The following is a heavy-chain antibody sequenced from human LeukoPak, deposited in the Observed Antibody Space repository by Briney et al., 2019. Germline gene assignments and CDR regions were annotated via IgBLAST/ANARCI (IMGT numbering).Heavy chain of an antibody. CDR1: GYTFTSYY. J-gene: IGHJ3*02. CDR3: ASGSYSSGWYGDAFDI. CDR2: INPSGGST. D-gene: IGHD6-19*01. V-gene: IGHV1-46*01. Sequence: RASVKVSCKASGYTFTSYYMHWVRQAPGQGLEWMGIINPSGGSTSYAQKFQGRVTMTRDTSTSTVYMELSSLRSEDTAVYYCASGSYSSGWYGDAFDIWGQGTMVTVSS.